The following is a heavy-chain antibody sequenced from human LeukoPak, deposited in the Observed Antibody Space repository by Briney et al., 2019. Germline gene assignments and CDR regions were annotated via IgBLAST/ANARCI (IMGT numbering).Heavy chain of an antibody. J-gene: IGHJ2*01. V-gene: IGHV4-59*06. CDR1: GGSISSYY. CDR2: IYYNRST. D-gene: IGHD5-18*01. Sequence: SETLSLTCTVSGGSISSYYWSWIRQPPGKRLYWIGYIYYNRSTYYNPSVKSGVSISVDTCKNQLSLKLSSVTDADTAVYYCARDLLDTSMVHYWYFDLWGRGTLVTVSS. CDR3: ARDLLDTSMVHYWYFDL.